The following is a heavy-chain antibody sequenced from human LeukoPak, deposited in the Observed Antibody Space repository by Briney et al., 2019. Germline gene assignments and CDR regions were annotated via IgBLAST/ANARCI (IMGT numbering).Heavy chain of an antibody. CDR2: ISSDGSNK. CDR3: TRIGYGSSWSGDY. CDR1: GFTFSSFG. Sequence: GGSLRLSCAASGFTFSSFGMRWVRQAPGKGLKWVALISSDGSNKYYADSVKGRFSISRDNSRNTLYLRMNSLRAEDTPIYYCTRIGYGSSWSGDYWGQGTLVTVSS. V-gene: IGHV3-30-3*01. J-gene: IGHJ4*02. D-gene: IGHD6-13*01.